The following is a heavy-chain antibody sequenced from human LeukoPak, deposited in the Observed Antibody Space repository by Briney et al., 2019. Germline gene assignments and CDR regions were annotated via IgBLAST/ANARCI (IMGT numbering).Heavy chain of an antibody. V-gene: IGHV1-2*02. D-gene: IGHD6-13*01. J-gene: IGHJ6*02. CDR1: GYTFTDCF. CDR3: ARGRAAAGHWTNYYGMDV. Sequence: ASVKVSCKASGYTFTDCFLHWVRQAPGQGLEWMGWINPNSGGASYAQKFQGRVTMTRDTSISTAYMELSSLRSKDTAVYYCARGRAAAGHWTNYYGMDVWGQGTTVTVSS. CDR2: INPNSGGA.